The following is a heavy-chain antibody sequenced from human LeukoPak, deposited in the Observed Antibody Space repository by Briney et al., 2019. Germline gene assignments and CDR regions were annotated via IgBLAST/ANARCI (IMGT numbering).Heavy chain of an antibody. V-gene: IGHV5-51*01. D-gene: IGHD2-15*01. CDR2: IYPGDSDT. CDR1: GSSFTSYW. J-gene: IGHJ6*02. Sequence: GASLQISCKGSGSSFTSYWIGWVRPLPGKGLEWMGIIYPGDSDTRYSPSFQGQVTISADKSISTAYLQWSSLKASDTAMYYCASCKSSGGSCYYGMDVWGQGTTVTVSS. CDR3: ASCKSSGGSCYYGMDV.